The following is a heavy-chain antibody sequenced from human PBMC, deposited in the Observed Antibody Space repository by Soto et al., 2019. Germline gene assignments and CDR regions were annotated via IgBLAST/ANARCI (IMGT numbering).Heavy chain of an antibody. D-gene: IGHD7-27*01. Sequence: QVQLVESGGGLVKPGGALRLSCEASGFTFSDYYMSWIRQAPGKGLEWVSYISNSGSTIYYADSVKGRFTISRDNAKNSRNLQMNSLGAEETAVFYGARLGPRIDYRGQGTLVTVSS. J-gene: IGHJ4*02. CDR3: ARLGPRIDY. CDR1: GFTFSDYY. V-gene: IGHV3-11*01. CDR2: ISNSGSTI.